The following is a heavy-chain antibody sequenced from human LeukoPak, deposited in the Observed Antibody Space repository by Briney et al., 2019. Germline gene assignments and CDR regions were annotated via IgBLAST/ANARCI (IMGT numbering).Heavy chain of an antibody. CDR2: IYHSGST. CDR1: GGSISSYY. J-gene: IGHJ4*02. D-gene: IGHD3-22*01. CDR3: ARDPPYSYCYDSSGYFGSDY. V-gene: IGHV4-38-2*02. Sequence: SETLSLTCTVSGGSISSYYWNWIRQPPGKGLEWIGSIYHSGSTYYNPSLKSRVTISVDTSKNQFSLKLSSVTAADTAVYYCARDPPYSYCYDSSGYFGSDYWGQGTLVTVSS.